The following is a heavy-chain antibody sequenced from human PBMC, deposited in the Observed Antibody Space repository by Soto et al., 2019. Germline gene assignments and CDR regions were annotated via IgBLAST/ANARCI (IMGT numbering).Heavy chain of an antibody. CDR2: IYYNSGST. D-gene: IGHD3-10*01. J-gene: IGHJ6*02. V-gene: IGHV4-31*03. CDR3: TRDKHLPYTSGSGKGYYGMDV. Sequence: QVQLQESGPGLVKPSQTLSLTCIVSGGSIRSGGYFWSWVRQHPGKGLEWIGNIYYNSGSTYYTPSLKNRVSISVDASNNQFSLDLRSVTAADAAVYFCTRDKHLPYTSGSGKGYYGMDVWGQGTTVIVS. CDR1: GGSIRSGGYF.